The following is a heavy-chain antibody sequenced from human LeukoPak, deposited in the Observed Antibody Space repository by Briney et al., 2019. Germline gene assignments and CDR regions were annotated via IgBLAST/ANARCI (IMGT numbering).Heavy chain of an antibody. CDR3: ARGGCSSTRCFAGFFDY. CDR1: GFTFFNYW. D-gene: IGHD2-2*01. CDR2: IKQDGSET. V-gene: IGHV3-7*04. Sequence: HTGGSLRLSCAASGFTFFNYWMSWVRQAPGKELEWVANIKQDGSETYYVDSVKGRFTISRDNARGSLFLQMTSLRAEDTAIYYCARGGCSSTRCFAGFFDYWGQGTLVTVSS. J-gene: IGHJ4*02.